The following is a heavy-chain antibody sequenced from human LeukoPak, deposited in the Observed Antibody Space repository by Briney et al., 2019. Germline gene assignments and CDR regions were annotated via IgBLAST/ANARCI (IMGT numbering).Heavy chain of an antibody. CDR1: GFTFSSYW. V-gene: IGHV3-7*01. CDR3: ARMDIGLVRD. J-gene: IGHJ4*02. Sequence: GGSLRLSCSASGFTFSSYWMSWVRQAPGKGLEWVANIKQDGSEKYYVDSVKGRFTISRDNAKNSLSLQMNSLRAKDTAVYYCARMDIGLVRDWGQGTLVTVSS. CDR2: IKQDGSEK. D-gene: IGHD3-10*01.